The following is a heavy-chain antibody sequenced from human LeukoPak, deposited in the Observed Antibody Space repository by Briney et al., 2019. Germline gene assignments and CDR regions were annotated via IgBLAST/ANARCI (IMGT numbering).Heavy chain of an antibody. CDR3: ARDPSSGGIAARFDY. CDR1: GYTFTSYY. J-gene: IGHJ4*02. D-gene: IGHD6-6*01. Sequence: GASVKVSCKVSGYTFTSYYMHWVRQAPGQGLEWMGIINPSGGSTSYAQKFQGRVTMTRDTSTSTVYMELSSLRSEDTAVYYCARDPSSGGIAARFDYWGQGTLVTVSS. V-gene: IGHV1-46*01. CDR2: INPSGGST.